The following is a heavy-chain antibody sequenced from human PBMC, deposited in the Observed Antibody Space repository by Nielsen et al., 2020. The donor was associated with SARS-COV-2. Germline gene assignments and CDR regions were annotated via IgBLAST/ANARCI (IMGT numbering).Heavy chain of an antibody. CDR3: ARGGPTVTTDDAFDI. Sequence: GESLKISCAASGFTFSSYAMHWVRQAPGKGLEWVAVISYDGSNKYYADSVKGRFTISRDNSKNTLYLQMNSLRAEDTAVYYCARGGPTVTTDDAFDIWGQGTMVTVSS. CDR2: ISYDGSNK. V-gene: IGHV3-30*04. J-gene: IGHJ3*02. D-gene: IGHD4-17*01. CDR1: GFTFSSYA.